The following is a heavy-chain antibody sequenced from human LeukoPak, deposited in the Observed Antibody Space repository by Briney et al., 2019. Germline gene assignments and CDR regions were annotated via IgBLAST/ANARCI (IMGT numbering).Heavy chain of an antibody. CDR1: GGSISSGGYY. D-gene: IGHD3-10*01. CDR2: IYYSGST. Sequence: SETLSLTCTVSGGSISSGGYYWSWIRQHPGKGLEWIGYIYYSGSTYYNPSLKSRVSISVDTSKNQFSLKLSSVTAADTAVYYCARCPLVRGVIFPWFDPWGQGTLVTVSS. J-gene: IGHJ5*02. CDR3: ARCPLVRGVIFPWFDP. V-gene: IGHV4-31*03.